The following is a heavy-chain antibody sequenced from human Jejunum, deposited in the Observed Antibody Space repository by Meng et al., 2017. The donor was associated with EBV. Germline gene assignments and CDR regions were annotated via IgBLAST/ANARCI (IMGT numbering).Heavy chain of an antibody. CDR3: ATNVRYYYDTSGYYYNY. D-gene: IGHD3-22*01. CDR2: FDPEDGER. J-gene: IGHJ4*02. Sequence: QVQLVQSGSEVKKPEASVKVSFMAAGYMFSNYSMNWLRQAPGQWLEWMGGFDPEDGERIYSQKFQGRVTMTEDASTDTAYMELSGLRSEDTAVYYCATNVRYYYDTSGYYYNYWGQGTLVTVSS. V-gene: IGHV1-24*01. CDR1: GYMFSNYS.